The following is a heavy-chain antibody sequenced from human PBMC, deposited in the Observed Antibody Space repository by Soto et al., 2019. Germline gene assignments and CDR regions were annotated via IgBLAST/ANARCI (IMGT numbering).Heavy chain of an antibody. J-gene: IGHJ6*02. D-gene: IGHD6-6*01. V-gene: IGHV3-48*02. CDR3: ARPSKMYTSSSCGMDV. CDR2: ISSSGSTT. CDR1: GFTFSCYS. Sequence: PGGSLRLSCAASGFTFSCYSMNWVRQAPGKGLQWVSYISSSGSTTYYADSVRGRFTISRDNAKNSLYLQMNSLRDEDTAVYYCARPSKMYTSSSCGMDVWGQGTTVTVSS.